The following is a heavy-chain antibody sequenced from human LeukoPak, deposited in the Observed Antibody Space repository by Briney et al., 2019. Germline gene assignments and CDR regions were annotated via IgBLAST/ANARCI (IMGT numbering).Heavy chain of an antibody. CDR3: ARSGSTGYSLDY. CDR1: GYSFTGYF. V-gene: IGHV1-2*02. CDR2: IDPNSGDT. J-gene: IGHJ4*02. D-gene: IGHD3-22*01. Sequence: GASVNVSCKASGYSFTGYFMHWVRQAPGQGLEWMGCIDPNSGDTKYAQKFQGRVSMPRDTSTRTAYMELSRLRSDDTAVYFCARSGSTGYSLDYWRQGTRVTVSS.